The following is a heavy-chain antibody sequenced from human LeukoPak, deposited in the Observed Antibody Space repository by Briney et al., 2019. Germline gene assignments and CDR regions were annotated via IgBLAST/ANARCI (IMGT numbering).Heavy chain of an antibody. CDR2: IYYSGST. CDR1: GDSISSYY. D-gene: IGHD3-10*01. V-gene: IGHV4-59*01. J-gene: IGHJ4*02. CDR3: ARGSFYYYGSGSFFDY. Sequence: SETLSLTSTFSGDSISSYYWSWIRQPPGKGLEWIGYIYYSGSTNYNPSLKSRVTISVDTSKNQFSLKLSSVTAADTAVYYCARGSFYYYGSGSFFDYWGQGTLVTVSS.